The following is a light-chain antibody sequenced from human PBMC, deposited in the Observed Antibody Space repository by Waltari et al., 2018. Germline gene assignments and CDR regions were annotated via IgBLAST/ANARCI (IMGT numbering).Light chain of an antibody. V-gene: IGKV3-20*01. Sequence: EIVFTQSRGPLSLSSGESDTLSCRASQSLSKYIAWYQQKPAQSPRLLIYHAAGRATGIPDRCSGSGSGTDFSLTISRLEPEDFAVYYCQHYVSLPVTFGQGTKVEI. CDR1: QSLSKY. CDR3: QHYVSLPVT. CDR2: HAA. J-gene: IGKJ1*01.